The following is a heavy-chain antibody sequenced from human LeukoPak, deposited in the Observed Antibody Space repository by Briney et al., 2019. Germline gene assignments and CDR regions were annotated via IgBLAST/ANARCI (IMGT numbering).Heavy chain of an antibody. CDR2: ISGSGGST. D-gene: IGHD3-10*01. Sequence: GGSLILSCAACGCTFSSYAMSWVRQAPGKGLEGVSAISGSGGSTYYADSVKGGFTISRDNSKNTLYLQMNSLRAEDTAVYYCARVGEFDYWGQGTLVTVSS. CDR3: ARVGEFDY. V-gene: IGHV3-23*01. J-gene: IGHJ4*02. CDR1: GCTFSSYA.